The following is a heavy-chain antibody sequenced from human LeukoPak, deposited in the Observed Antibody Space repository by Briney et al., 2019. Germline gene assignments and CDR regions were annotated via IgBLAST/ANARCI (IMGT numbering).Heavy chain of an antibody. CDR3: ARDRSIAARQEFDY. J-gene: IGHJ4*02. D-gene: IGHD6-6*01. Sequence: KASETLSLTCSDSGYSISSGYYWGWIRQPPGKGLERIGSIYHSGSTYYNPSLKSRVTISVDTSKNPFSLKLSSVTAADTAVYYCARDRSIAARQEFDYWGQGTLVTVSS. V-gene: IGHV4-38-2*02. CDR2: IYHSGST. CDR1: GYSISSGYY.